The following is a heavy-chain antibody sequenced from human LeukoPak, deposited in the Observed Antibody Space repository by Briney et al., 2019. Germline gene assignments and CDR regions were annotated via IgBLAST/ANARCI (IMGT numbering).Heavy chain of an antibody. J-gene: IGHJ4*02. CDR3: ATATGFGEFFDY. D-gene: IGHD3-10*01. Sequence: ASVNVSCKVSGYTLTELSMHWVRHAPGRGRGWMGGFDPEDGDTIYAQKFQGRVTMTEDTSTDTAYMELSSLRSEDTAVYYCATATGFGEFFDYWGPGTLVTVSS. CDR2: FDPEDGDT. CDR1: GYTLTELS. V-gene: IGHV1-24*01.